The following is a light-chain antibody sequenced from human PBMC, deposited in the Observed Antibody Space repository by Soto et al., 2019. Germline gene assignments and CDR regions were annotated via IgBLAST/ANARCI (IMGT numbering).Light chain of an antibody. CDR3: QQYHNWPVT. J-gene: IGKJ4*01. CDR1: HSVTTQ. V-gene: IGKV3D-15*01. CDR2: DIF. Sequence: IVLTQSPGTLSLSPGETATLSCRASHSVTTQLALYQQKRGRAPRLIIYDIFTRATGVPTRISGSGSGTEFTLTISSLQSEDIAVYYCQQYHNWPVTFGGGTKVDI.